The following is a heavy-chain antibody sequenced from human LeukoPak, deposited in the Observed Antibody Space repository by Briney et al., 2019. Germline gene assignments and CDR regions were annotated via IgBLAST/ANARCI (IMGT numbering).Heavy chain of an antibody. CDR3: ARGVVLLWFGENDY. J-gene: IGHJ4*02. Sequence: GASVKVSCKASGYTFTGYYMHWVRQAPGQGLEWMGWINPNSGGTNYAQKFQGRVTMTRDTSISTAYMELSRLRSDDTAVYYCARGVVLLWFGENDYWGQGTLVTVSS. D-gene: IGHD3-10*01. CDR2: INPNSGGT. CDR1: GYTFTGYY. V-gene: IGHV1-2*02.